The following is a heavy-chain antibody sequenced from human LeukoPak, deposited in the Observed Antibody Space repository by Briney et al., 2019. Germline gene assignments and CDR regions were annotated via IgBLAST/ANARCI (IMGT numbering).Heavy chain of an antibody. CDR1: GGSFSGYY. D-gene: IGHD6-19*01. CDR2: INHSGST. V-gene: IGHV4-34*01. CDR3: ARGNSSGCDFFDY. Sequence: SETLSLTCAVYGGSFSGYYWSWISQPPGKGLEWMGEINHSGSTNYNPSLKSRVTISVDTSKNQFSLKLSSVTAADTAVYYCARGNSSGCDFFDYWGQGTLVTVSS. J-gene: IGHJ4*02.